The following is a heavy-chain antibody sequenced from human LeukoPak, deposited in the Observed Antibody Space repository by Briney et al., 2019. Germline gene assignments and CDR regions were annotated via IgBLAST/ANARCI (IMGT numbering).Heavy chain of an antibody. J-gene: IGHJ4*02. V-gene: IGHV3-11*04. Sequence: LSLTCTVSGGSISSYYWSWIRQAPGKELEWVSYISDSGTTIYYADSVKGRFTISRDNAKNSLYLQMNSLRAEDTAVYYCARDRSPTDYSAIIFDYWGQGTLVTVSS. CDR3: ARDRSPTDYSAIIFDY. D-gene: IGHD4-11*01. CDR2: ISDSGTTI. CDR1: GGSISSYY.